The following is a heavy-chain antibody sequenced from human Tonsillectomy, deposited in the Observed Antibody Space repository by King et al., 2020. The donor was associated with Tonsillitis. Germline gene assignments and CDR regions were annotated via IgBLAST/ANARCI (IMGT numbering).Heavy chain of an antibody. J-gene: IGHJ3*02. CDR1: RFTVSSSY. Sequence: VQLVESGGGLIQPGGSLRLSCAASRFTVSSSYMNWVRQAPGRGLDWVSVIYSGGSTYYADSVKGRFTISRDNSKNTLYLQMNSLRAEDTAFYYCARDNGLGAFDIWGQGTMVTVSS. CDR2: IYSGGST. CDR3: ARDNGLGAFDI. D-gene: IGHD3/OR15-3a*01. V-gene: IGHV3-53*01.